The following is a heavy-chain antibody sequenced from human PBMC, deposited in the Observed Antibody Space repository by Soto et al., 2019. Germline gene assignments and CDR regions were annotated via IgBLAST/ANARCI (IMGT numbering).Heavy chain of an antibody. CDR2: ISYEGSEK. CDR3: VKDKGAAAGFDY. J-gene: IGHJ4*02. Sequence: QVHLVESGGGVVQPGRSLRLSCGASGFTFSNNGMHWVRQAPGKGLEWMGVISYEGSEKYYAGSVKGRFTISRDNSKNTLYLQMDTLRAEDTAIYYCVKDKGAAAGFDYWGQGILVTVSS. D-gene: IGHD6-13*01. CDR1: GFTFSNNG. V-gene: IGHV3-30*18.